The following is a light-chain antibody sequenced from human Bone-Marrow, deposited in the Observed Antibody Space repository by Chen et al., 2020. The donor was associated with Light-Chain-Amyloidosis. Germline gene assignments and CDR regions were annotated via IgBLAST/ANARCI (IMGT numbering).Light chain of an antibody. CDR1: TSNIGAGYG. Sequence: QSVLTQPPSVSGAPGQRVPISCTGSTSNIGAGYGVHWYQQVPGTAPKLLIYGNTNRPSGVPDRFSASKSGTSASLAITGLQAEDEADYYCQSYDSSLSSSVLGGGTKLTVL. CDR2: GNT. J-gene: IGLJ2*01. CDR3: QSYDSSLSSSV. V-gene: IGLV1-40*01.